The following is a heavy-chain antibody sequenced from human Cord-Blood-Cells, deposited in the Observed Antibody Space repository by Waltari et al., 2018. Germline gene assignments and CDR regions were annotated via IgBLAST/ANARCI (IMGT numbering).Heavy chain of an antibody. D-gene: IGHD6-13*01. J-gene: IGHJ4*02. V-gene: IGHV3-74*01. CDR1: GFTFSSYW. CDR2: INSDGSST. CDR3: ASGSRSGWSSSWY. Sequence: EVQLVESGGGLVQPGGSLRLSCAASGFTFSSYWLHWVRQAPGKGLVWVSRINSDGSSTSYADSVKGRFTISRDNAKNTLYLQMNSLRAEDTAVYYCASGSRSGWSSSWYWGQGTLVTVSS.